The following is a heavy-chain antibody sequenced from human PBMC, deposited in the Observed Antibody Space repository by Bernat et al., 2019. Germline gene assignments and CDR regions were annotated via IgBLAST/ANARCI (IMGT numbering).Heavy chain of an antibody. D-gene: IGHD6-25*01. Sequence: EVQLLESGGGLVQPGGSLRLSCAASGFTFSSYAMSWVRHAPGKGLEWVSAISASGDRTYYADSVKGRFTISRDNSRNTLYLQMNSLRAEDTAVYYCARRPATLKETYYYYYMDVWGKGTTVTVSS. V-gene: IGHV3-23*01. CDR2: ISASGDRT. CDR3: ARRPATLKETYYYYYMDV. J-gene: IGHJ6*03. CDR1: GFTFSSYA.